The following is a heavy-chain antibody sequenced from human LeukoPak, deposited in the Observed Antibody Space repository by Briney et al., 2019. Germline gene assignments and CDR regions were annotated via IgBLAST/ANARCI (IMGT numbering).Heavy chain of an antibody. CDR1: GGSISSYY. Sequence: PSETLSLTCTVSGGSISSYYWSWIRQPPGKGLEWIGYIYYSGSTNYNPSLKSRVTISVDTSKNQFSLKLSSVTAADTAVYYCARHLRTGYYFDYWGQGTLVTVSS. J-gene: IGHJ4*02. D-gene: IGHD3/OR15-3a*01. V-gene: IGHV4-59*08. CDR3: ARHLRTGYYFDY. CDR2: IYYSGST.